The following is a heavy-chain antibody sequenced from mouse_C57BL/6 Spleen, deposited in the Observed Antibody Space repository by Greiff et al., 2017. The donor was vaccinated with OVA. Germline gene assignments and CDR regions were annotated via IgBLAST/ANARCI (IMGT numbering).Heavy chain of an antibody. Sequence: DVKLQESGPELVKPGASVKMSCKASGYTFTDYNMHWVKQSHGKSLEWIGYINPNNGGTSYNQKFKGKATLTVNKSSSTAYMELRSLTSEDSAVYYCARGGYYGSRSWFAYWGQGTLVTVSA. CDR2: INPNNGGT. V-gene: IGHV1-22*01. CDR1: GYTFTDYN. D-gene: IGHD1-1*01. J-gene: IGHJ3*01. CDR3: ARGGYYGSRSWFAY.